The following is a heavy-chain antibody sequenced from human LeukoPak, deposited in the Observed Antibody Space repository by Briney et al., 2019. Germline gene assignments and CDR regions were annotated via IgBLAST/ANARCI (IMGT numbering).Heavy chain of an antibody. D-gene: IGHD2-21*02. Sequence: ASVKVSCKVSGYTLTELSMHWVRQAPGKGLEWMEGFDPEDGETIYAQKFQGRVTMTEDTSTDTAYMELSSLRSEDTAVYYCATVDNCGGDCYFFDYWGQGTLVTVSS. V-gene: IGHV1-24*01. CDR3: ATVDNCGGDCYFFDY. J-gene: IGHJ4*02. CDR2: FDPEDGET. CDR1: GYTLTELS.